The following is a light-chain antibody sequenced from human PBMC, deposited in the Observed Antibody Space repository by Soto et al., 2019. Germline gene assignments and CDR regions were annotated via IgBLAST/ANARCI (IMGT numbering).Light chain of an antibody. Sequence: DIQMTQSPSSLSASVGDRVTITCRASQSIKNYLNWYQQKPGKAPKLLIYAASNLQSGVPSRFSGSGSGTDFTLTISSLQPEDFATYFCQQSYSTPFTFGPGTKVHIK. CDR2: AAS. CDR1: QSIKNY. V-gene: IGKV1-39*01. J-gene: IGKJ3*01. CDR3: QQSYSTPFT.